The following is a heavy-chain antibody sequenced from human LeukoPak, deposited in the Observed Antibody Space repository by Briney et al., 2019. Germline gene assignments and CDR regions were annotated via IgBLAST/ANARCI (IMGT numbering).Heavy chain of an antibody. CDR2: IYYSGST. D-gene: IGHD4-17*01. CDR1: GGSISSYY. J-gene: IGHJ5*02. V-gene: IGHV4-59*01. Sequence: PSETLSLTCTVSGGSISSYYWSWIRQPPGKGLEWIGCIYYSGSTNYNPSLKSRVTISVDTSKNQFSLKLSSVTAADTAVYYCARAVTTRSGSNWFDPWGQGTLVTVSS. CDR3: ARAVTTRSGSNWFDP.